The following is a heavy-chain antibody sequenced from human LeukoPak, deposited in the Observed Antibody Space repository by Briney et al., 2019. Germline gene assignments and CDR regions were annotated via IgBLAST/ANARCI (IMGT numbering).Heavy chain of an antibody. CDR3: AKARGYSYASEY. V-gene: IGHV3-23*01. Sequence: PGGSLRLSCAASGFTFSSHAMSWVRQAPGKGLEWVSSISGSGGTTYYADSVKGRFTISRDNSRNTLSLQMDSLRAEDTAVYYCAKARGYSYASEYWGQGTLATVSS. CDR2: ISGSGGTT. CDR1: GFTFSSHA. D-gene: IGHD5-18*01. J-gene: IGHJ4*02.